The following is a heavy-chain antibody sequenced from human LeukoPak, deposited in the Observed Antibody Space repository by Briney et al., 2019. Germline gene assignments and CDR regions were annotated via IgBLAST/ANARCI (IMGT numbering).Heavy chain of an antibody. J-gene: IGHJ4*02. CDR1: GFTFSSYW. CDR3: VRGADTGYSSDS. V-gene: IGHV3-74*03. D-gene: IGHD3-9*01. CDR2: INERGTDS. Sequence: GGSLRLSCAASGFTFSSYWMHWVRQAPGKGLVWVSRINERGTDSMYADSVKGRFSISRDNAENTLYLQMNSLRVEDTAVYYCVRGADTGYSSDSWGQGTLVTVSS.